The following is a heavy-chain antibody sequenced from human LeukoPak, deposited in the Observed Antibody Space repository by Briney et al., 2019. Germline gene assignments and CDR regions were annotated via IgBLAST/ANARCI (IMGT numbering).Heavy chain of an antibody. CDR3: AKDRVGTSTADY. Sequence: GGSLRLSCAASGFSFSSYGMQWVRQAPGKGLEWVAFIRYDGSDKYYADSVKGRFTISRDNSKNMLSLQMNSLRPEDTAVYYCAKDRVGTSTADYWGQGTLVTVSS. CDR2: IRYDGSDK. D-gene: IGHD1-26*01. J-gene: IGHJ4*02. V-gene: IGHV3-30*02. CDR1: GFSFSSYG.